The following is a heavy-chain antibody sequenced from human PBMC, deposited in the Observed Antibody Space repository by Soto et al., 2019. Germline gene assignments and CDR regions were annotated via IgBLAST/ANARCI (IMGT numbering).Heavy chain of an antibody. J-gene: IGHJ4*02. CDR3: TTDPGDYEDF. Sequence: EVQLVESGGDLVEPGGCLRLSCAASGITFTNAWMSWVRQVPGKGLEWVGRIKNRADGGTTDYAAPVRGRFTISRDDSRNTLFLQMNILEPEDTAVYYCTTDPGDYEDFWGQGNLVTVSS. D-gene: IGHD4-17*01. V-gene: IGHV3-15*01. CDR1: GITFTNAW. CDR2: IKNRADGGTT.